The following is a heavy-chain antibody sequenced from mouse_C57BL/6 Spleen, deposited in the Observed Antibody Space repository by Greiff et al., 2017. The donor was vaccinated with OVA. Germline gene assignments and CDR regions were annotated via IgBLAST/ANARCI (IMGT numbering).Heavy chain of an antibody. CDR1: GFTFSSYA. CDR3: TRDWRYYDYDEDAMDY. CDR2: ISSGGDYI. D-gene: IGHD2-4*01. Sequence: EVKLVESGEGLVKPGGSLKLSCAASGFTFSSYAMSWVRQTPEKRLEWVAYISSGGDYIYYADTVKGRFTISRDNARNTLYLQMISLKSEDTAMYYCTRDWRYYDYDEDAMDYWGQGTSVTVSS. V-gene: IGHV5-9-1*02. J-gene: IGHJ4*01.